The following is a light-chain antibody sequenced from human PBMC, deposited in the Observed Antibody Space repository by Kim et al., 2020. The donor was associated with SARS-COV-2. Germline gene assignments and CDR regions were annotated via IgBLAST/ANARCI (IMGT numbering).Light chain of an antibody. J-gene: IGKJ1*01. CDR2: WAS. Sequence: DIVMTQSPDSLAVSLGEGATINCKSSQSILYSSNNENYLAWYQQKPGQPPNLLIYWASTRESGVPDRFSGSGSGTDFTLTISSLQAEDVAVYYCQQYYSTPRTFGQGTKVDIK. V-gene: IGKV4-1*01. CDR3: QQYYSTPRT. CDR1: QSILYSSNNENY.